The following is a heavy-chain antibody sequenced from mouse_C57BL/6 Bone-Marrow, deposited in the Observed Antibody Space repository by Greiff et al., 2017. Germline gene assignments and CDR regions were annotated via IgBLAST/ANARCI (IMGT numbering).Heavy chain of an antibody. J-gene: IGHJ4*01. V-gene: IGHV14-2*01. CDR1: GFNIKDYY. Sequence: VHVKQSGAELVKPGASVKLSCTASGFNIKDYYMHWVKQRTEQGLEWIGRIDPEDGETKYAPKFQGKATITADTSSNTAYLQLSSLTSEDTAVYYCASLLWLQDYAMDYWGQGTSVTVSS. D-gene: IGHD2-2*01. CDR2: IDPEDGET. CDR3: ASLLWLQDYAMDY.